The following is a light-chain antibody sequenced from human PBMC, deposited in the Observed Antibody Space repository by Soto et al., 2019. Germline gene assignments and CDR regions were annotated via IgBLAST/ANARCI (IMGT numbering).Light chain of an antibody. V-gene: IGKV1-5*01. CDR1: QTISNW. CDR3: QQYNTYHLT. CDR2: DAS. J-gene: IGKJ4*01. Sequence: DIQMTQSPSTLSASVGGRVTITCRASQTISNWLAWYQQKPGKAPKVLIFDASTLDGGVPSRFSGRRSGTDFTLTISSLQPSDFATYYCQQYNTYHLTFGGGTKVDIK.